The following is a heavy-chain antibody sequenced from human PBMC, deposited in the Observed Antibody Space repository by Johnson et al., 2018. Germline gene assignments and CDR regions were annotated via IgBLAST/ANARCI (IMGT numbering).Heavy chain of an antibody. Sequence: EVQLVESGGGVVRPGGSLRLSCAASGFTFDDYGMSWVRQAPGKGLEWVSGINWNGGSTGYADSVKGRFTISRDNAKNPLYLKMNSLRAEDTALYHWASVREVSSSSGWYFVLWGRGTLVTVSS. CDR1: GFTFDDYG. J-gene: IGHJ2*01. D-gene: IGHD6-6*01. CDR2: INWNGGST. V-gene: IGHV3-20*01. CDR3: ASVREVSSSSGWYFVL.